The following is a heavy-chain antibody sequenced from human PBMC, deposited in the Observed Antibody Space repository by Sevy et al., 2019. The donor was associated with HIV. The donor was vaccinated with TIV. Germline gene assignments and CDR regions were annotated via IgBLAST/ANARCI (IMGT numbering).Heavy chain of an antibody. J-gene: IGHJ4*02. CDR3: ARHMTTTGTRGFDY. CDR1: GDSINNNRW. CDR2: IFRTGKA. D-gene: IGHD1-1*01. V-gene: IGHV4-4*02. Sequence: SETLSLTCSLSGDSINNNRWWSWVRQPPGQGLEWIGEIFRTGKANYNASLESRVTISVDPFNNQIYLRLTSVTAADTAFYYCARHMTTTGTRGFDYWGQGALVTVSS.